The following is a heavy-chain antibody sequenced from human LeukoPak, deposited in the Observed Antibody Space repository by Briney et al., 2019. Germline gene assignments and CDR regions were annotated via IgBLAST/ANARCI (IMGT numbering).Heavy chain of an antibody. CDR3: AGGIDAYKVGY. CDR1: GGSISSGGYY. J-gene: IGHJ4*02. Sequence: PSETLSLTCTVSGGSISSGGYYWNWIRQPPGKGLEWIGYIFYSGTTYSNPSLKSRVTISADTSKNQFSLKVNSVTAADTAVYYCAGGIDAYKVGYWGQGTLVTVSS. CDR2: IFYSGTT. D-gene: IGHD5-24*01. V-gene: IGHV4-31*03.